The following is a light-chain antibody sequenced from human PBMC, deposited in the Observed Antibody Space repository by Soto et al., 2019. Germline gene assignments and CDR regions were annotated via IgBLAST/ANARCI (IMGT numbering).Light chain of an antibody. J-gene: IGLJ1*01. V-gene: IGLV2-14*03. CDR1: SSDVGNYNY. Sequence: QSALTQPASVSGSPGQSITISCTGTSSDVGNYNYVSWHQHHPGKAPKLMINDVSNRPSGVSSRSSGSKSGNTASLTISGLQAEDEADYYCSSYTSSDTDVFGTGTKLTVL. CDR2: DVS. CDR3: SSYTSSDTDV.